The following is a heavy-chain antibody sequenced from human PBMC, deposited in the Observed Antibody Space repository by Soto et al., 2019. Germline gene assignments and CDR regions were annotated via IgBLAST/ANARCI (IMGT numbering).Heavy chain of an antibody. J-gene: IGHJ3*02. D-gene: IGHD3-22*01. V-gene: IGHV1-69*02. CDR1: GGTFSSYT. CDR3: ARGAVYDSSGHEAFDI. Sequence: QVQLVQSGAEVKKPGSSVKVSCKASGGTFSSYTISWVRQAPGQGLEWMGRIIPILGIANYAQKFQGRVTITADKSTSTAYMELSSLRSDDTAVYYCARGAVYDSSGHEAFDIWGQGTMVTVSS. CDR2: IIPILGIA.